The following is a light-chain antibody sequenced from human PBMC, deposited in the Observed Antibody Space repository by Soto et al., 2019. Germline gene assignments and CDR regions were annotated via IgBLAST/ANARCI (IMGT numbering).Light chain of an antibody. V-gene: IGKV3-11*01. Sequence: ERVLTQSPATLSLSPGERATLSCRASPSVSNSLAWYQHKPGQAPRLLIYDASNRATGVPTRFSGSGSGTDFTLSISSLEPEDFADYYCQQSNTWPPVTFGGGTRVEIK. CDR2: DAS. J-gene: IGKJ4*01. CDR1: PSVSNS. CDR3: QQSNTWPPVT.